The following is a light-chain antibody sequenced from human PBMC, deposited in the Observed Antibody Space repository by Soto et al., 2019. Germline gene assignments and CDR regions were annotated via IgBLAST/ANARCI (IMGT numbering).Light chain of an antibody. CDR1: QNIGTF. J-gene: IGKJ3*01. CDR3: QQDLRPPLT. V-gene: IGKV1-39*01. Sequence: DIQMTQSPSSLSASVGDRVTISCRTSQNIGTFLKWYQQKPGKAPGLLIYAASTLQSGVPSRFSASGSGTDFTLTISSLQPEDFATYYCQQDLRPPLTFGPGTKVDI. CDR2: AAS.